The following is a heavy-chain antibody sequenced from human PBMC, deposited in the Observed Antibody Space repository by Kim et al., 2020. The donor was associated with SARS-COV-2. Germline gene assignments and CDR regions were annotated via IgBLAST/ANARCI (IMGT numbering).Heavy chain of an antibody. V-gene: IGHV1-69*13. J-gene: IGHJ5*02. CDR2: IIPIFGTA. Sequence: SVKVSCKASGGTFSSYAISWVRQAPGQGLEWMGGIIPIFGTANYAQKFQGRVTITADESTSTAYMELSSLRSEDTAVYYCAGHVNIVVVVAAPLNWFDPWGQGTLVTVSS. CDR1: GGTFSSYA. CDR3: AGHVNIVVVVAAPLNWFDP. D-gene: IGHD2-15*01.